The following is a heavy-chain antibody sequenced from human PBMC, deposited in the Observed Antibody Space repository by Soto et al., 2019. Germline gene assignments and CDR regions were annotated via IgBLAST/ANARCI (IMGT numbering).Heavy chain of an antibody. D-gene: IGHD3-10*01. Sequence: GGSLRLSCAASGFTFSSYSMNWVRQAPGKGLEWVSYISSSSSTIYYADSVKGRFTISRDNAKNSLYLQMNSLRAEDTAVYYCARGGFGEQANWFDPWGQGTLVTVSS. CDR3: ARGGFGEQANWFDP. CDR1: GFTFSSYS. CDR2: ISSSSSTI. J-gene: IGHJ5*02. V-gene: IGHV3-48*01.